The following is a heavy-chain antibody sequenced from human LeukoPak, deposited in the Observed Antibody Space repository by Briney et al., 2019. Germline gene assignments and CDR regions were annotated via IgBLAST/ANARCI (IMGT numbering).Heavy chain of an antibody. V-gene: IGHV3-53*01. D-gene: IGHD3-3*02. CDR3: AKEVISSPLYY. CDR1: GFTVTGNY. CDR2: IYTGGTT. Sequence: GGSLRLSCAASGFTVTGNYMSWVRQAPGKGLEWVSLIYTGGTTYYADSVKGRFTISRDSSQNTLYLQMNSLRAEDTAVYYCAKEVISSPLYYWGQGTLVTVSS. J-gene: IGHJ4*02.